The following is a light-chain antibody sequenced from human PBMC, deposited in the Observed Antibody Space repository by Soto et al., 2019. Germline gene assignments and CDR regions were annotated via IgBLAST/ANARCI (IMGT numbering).Light chain of an antibody. Sequence: QSVLTQPASVSGSPGQSITISCTGTSSDVDTYIYISWYQQHPGKAPKLIIYDVTNRPPGVSNRFSGSKSGNTASLTISGLQTEDEADYYCCSYAGGYTHVFGTGTKVTVL. CDR3: CSYAGGYTHV. CDR2: DVT. J-gene: IGLJ1*01. CDR1: SSDVDTYIY. V-gene: IGLV2-14*03.